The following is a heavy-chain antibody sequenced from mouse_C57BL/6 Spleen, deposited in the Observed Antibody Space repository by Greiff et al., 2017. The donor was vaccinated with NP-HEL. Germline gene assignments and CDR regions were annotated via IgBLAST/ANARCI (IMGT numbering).Heavy chain of an antibody. Sequence: EVKLQQSGAELVRPGASVKLSCTASGFNIKDDYMHWVKQRPEQGLEWIGWIDPENGDTEYASKFQGKATITADTSSNTAYLQLSSLTSEDTAVYYCTTAGEDSSGYVPAWFAYWGQGTLVTVSA. CDR1: GFNIKDDY. J-gene: IGHJ3*01. CDR2: IDPENGDT. V-gene: IGHV14-4*01. CDR3: TTAGEDSSGYVPAWFAY. D-gene: IGHD3-2*02.